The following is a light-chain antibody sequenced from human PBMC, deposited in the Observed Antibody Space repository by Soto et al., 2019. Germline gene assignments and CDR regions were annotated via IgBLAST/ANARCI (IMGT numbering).Light chain of an antibody. Sequence: DIQMTQSPSSVSASVGDRVTITCRARQGTITWLVWYQQKPGKAPKLLTASGLQSGVPSRFSDSRSGTDFTLPINSLQPEDFATYYCQQADRLPLTFGGGTKVEIK. CDR1: QGTITW. V-gene: IGKV1-12*01. J-gene: IGKJ4*01. CDR3: QQADRLPLT. CDR2: AS.